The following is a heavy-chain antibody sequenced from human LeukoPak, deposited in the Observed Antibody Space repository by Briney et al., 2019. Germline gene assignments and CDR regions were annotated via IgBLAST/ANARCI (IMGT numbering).Heavy chain of an antibody. V-gene: IGHV3-30-3*01. Sequence: GGSLRLSCAASGFTFSSYAMHWVRQAPGKGLEWVAVISYDGNNKYYADSVKGRFTISRDNSKNTLYLQMNSLRAEDTAVYYCARARDHPNYLDYWGQGTLVTVSS. D-gene: IGHD1-14*01. CDR2: ISYDGNNK. CDR1: GFTFSSYA. J-gene: IGHJ4*02. CDR3: ARARDHPNYLDY.